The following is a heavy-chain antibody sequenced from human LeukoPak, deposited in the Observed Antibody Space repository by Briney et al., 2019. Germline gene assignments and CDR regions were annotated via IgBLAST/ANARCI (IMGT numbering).Heavy chain of an antibody. V-gene: IGHV3-11*01. CDR3: TRAEGLGPGAHFDQ. Sequence: GGSLRLSCAASGFSFSRFYMSWVRQAPGKALEWISYIPTSGISVQYADSVRGRFTASRDDAKNSLDLQMDSLRVEDTAVYYCTRAEGLGPGAHFDQWGQGALVIVSS. CDR2: IPTSGISV. J-gene: IGHJ4*02. CDR1: GFSFSRFY.